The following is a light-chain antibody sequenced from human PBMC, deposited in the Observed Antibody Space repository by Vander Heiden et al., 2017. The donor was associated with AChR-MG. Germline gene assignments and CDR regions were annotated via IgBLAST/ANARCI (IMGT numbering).Light chain of an antibody. J-gene: IGLJ2*01. V-gene: IGLV2-8*01. CDR1: SSDVGGYNY. Sequence: QSALTQPPSASGSPGQSVTISCTGTSSDVGGYNYVSGYQQHPGKAPKLMLYVVSNRPSPVPDRVPGSRSGNAASPTVSGPQAEDEADYYCCSYAGSDNFTDVVFGGGTKLTVL. CDR3: CSYAGSDNFTDVV. CDR2: VVS.